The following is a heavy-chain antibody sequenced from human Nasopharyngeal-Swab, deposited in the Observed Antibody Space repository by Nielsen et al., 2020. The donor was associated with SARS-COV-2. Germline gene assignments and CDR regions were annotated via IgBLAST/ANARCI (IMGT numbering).Heavy chain of an antibody. J-gene: IGHJ5*02. V-gene: IGHV4-59*08. CDR3: ARSGGYRGWFDP. D-gene: IGHD5-12*01. Sequence: SETLSLTCSVSGDSTNSYHCHWIRQAPGKGLEWIGYVHYSGNTNYNPSLKSRVTISVDTSKNQFSLKVTSVTAADTAVYYCARSGGYRGWFDPWGQGTLVTVPS. CDR1: GDSTNSYH. CDR2: VHYSGNT.